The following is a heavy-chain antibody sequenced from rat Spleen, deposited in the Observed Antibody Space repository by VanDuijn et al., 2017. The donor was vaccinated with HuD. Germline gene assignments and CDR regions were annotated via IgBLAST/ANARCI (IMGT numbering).Heavy chain of an antibody. CDR1: GYSITSNY. J-gene: IGHJ3*01. CDR2: INSAGST. Sequence: EVQLQESGPGLVKPSQSLSLTCSVTGYSITSNYWGWIRKFPGNKLEWMGYINSAGSTNYNPSLTSRISITRDTSKNQFFLQVNSVTTEDTATYYCVSHGARISRFAYWGQGTLVTVSS. V-gene: IGHV3-3*01. CDR3: VSHGARISRFAY. D-gene: IGHD2-7*01.